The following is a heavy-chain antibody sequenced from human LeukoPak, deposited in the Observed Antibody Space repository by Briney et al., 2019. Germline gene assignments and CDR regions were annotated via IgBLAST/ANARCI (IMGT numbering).Heavy chain of an antibody. D-gene: IGHD6-19*01. J-gene: IGHJ4*02. CDR3: ASGAGWYFDY. CDR2: IKKDGSEK. V-gene: IGHV3-7*02. Sequence: GGSLRLSCAASGFTCSNYWMSWVRQAPGKGLEWVANIKKDGSEKYYVDSLKGRFTISRDNIKNSLYLQMNSLRAEDTAVYYCASGAGWYFDYWGQGTLVTVSS. CDR1: GFTCSNYW.